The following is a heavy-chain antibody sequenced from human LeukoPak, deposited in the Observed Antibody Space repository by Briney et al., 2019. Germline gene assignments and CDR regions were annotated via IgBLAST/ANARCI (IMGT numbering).Heavy chain of an antibody. V-gene: IGHV5-51*01. Sequence: GESLNISCKGSGYSFTCYWIGWVRQMPGKGLGWMGIIYPGDSDTRYSPSFRGQVTISADKSISTAYLQWSSLKASDTAMYYCARYPHYYDSSGYYHFDYWGQGTLVTVSS. CDR3: ARYPHYYDSSGYYHFDY. CDR1: GYSFTCYW. J-gene: IGHJ4*02. D-gene: IGHD3-22*01. CDR2: IYPGDSDT.